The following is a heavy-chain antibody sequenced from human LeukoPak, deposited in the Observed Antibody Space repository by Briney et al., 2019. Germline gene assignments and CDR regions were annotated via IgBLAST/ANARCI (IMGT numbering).Heavy chain of an antibody. D-gene: IGHD2-15*01. CDR3: ARHRVDSTSPRGMDV. CDR2: ISPGNSDT. V-gene: IGHV5-51*01. J-gene: IGHJ6*02. Sequence: GESPKISCTGSGYNFITYWIGWVRQMPGKGLEWMGIISPGNSDTKYSPSFQGQVTFSADKSISTAYLQWSSLKASHTAIYYGARHRVDSTSPRGMDVWGQGTTVTVSS. CDR1: GYNFITYW.